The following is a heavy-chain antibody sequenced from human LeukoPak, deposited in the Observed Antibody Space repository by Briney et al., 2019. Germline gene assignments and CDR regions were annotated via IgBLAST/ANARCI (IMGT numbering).Heavy chain of an antibody. CDR1: GFTFSSYE. V-gene: IGHV3-48*03. J-gene: IGHJ4*02. CDR2: ISSSGSTI. D-gene: IGHD3-9*01. CDR3: ARGDDILTGYYTFDY. Sequence: GGSLRLSCAASGFTFSSYEMNWVRQAPGKGLEWVSYISSSGSTIYYADSVKGRFTISRDNAKNSLYLQMNSPRAEDTAVYYCARGDDILTGYYTFDYWGQGTLVTVSS.